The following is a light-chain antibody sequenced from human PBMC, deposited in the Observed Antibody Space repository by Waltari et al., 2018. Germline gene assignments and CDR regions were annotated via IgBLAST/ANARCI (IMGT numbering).Light chain of an antibody. V-gene: IGKV3-15*01. CDR2: GAS. CDR1: QSVSSN. CDR3: QQYNNWPPT. J-gene: IGKJ5*01. Sequence: EIVMTQSPATLSVSPGERATLSCMASQSVSSNLAWYQQKPGQAPRPLIYGASTRATGIPARFSGSGSGTEFTLTISSLQSEDFAVYFCQQYNNWPPTFGQGTRLEIK.